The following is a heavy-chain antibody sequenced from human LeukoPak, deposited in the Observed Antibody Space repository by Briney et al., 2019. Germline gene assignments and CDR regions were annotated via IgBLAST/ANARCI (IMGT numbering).Heavy chain of an antibody. Sequence: ASVKVSCKASGYTFTGYYMHWVRQAPGQGLEWMGRINPNSGGTNYAQKFQGRVTMARDTSISTAYMELSRLRSDDTAVYYCATVRGWTGTTRYYGMDVWGQGTTVTVSS. CDR1: GYTFTGYY. CDR2: INPNSGGT. V-gene: IGHV1-2*06. J-gene: IGHJ6*02. D-gene: IGHD1-7*01. CDR3: ATVRGWTGTTRYYGMDV.